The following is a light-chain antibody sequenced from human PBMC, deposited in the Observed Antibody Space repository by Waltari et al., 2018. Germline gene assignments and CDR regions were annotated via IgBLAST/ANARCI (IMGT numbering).Light chain of an antibody. CDR3: QNHERLPAT. CDR1: QSVSKY. CDR2: AAS. J-gene: IGKJ1*01. V-gene: IGKV3-20*01. Sequence: EVVLTQSPGTLSLSPGERATLSCRASQSVSKYLAWYQQRPGQAPRLLIYAASTRATGVPDRFSGSGFGTDFSLTISRLEPEDFAVYYCQNHERLPATFSQGTKVEIK.